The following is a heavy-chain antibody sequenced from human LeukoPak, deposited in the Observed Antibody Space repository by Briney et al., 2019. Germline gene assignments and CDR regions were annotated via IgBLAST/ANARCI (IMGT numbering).Heavy chain of an antibody. V-gene: IGHV3-13*01. CDR3: ARATRRAYYMDV. CDR2: IGTAGDT. Sequence: GGSLRLSCAASGFTFSSYDMHWVRQAAGKGVEWVSAIGTAGDTYYPGSVKGRFTISRENAKNSLYLQMNSLRAGDTAVYYCARATRRAYYMDVWGKGTTVTVSS. CDR1: GFTFSSYD. J-gene: IGHJ6*03.